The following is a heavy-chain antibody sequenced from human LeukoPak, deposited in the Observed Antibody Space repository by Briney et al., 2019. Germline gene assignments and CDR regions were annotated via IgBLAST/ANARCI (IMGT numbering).Heavy chain of an antibody. D-gene: IGHD3-10*01. J-gene: IGHJ3*02. CDR1: GFTFSSYA. CDR2: ISVSGDTT. Sequence: GGSLRLSCAASGFTFSSYAMGWVRQAPGKGLEWVSGISVSGDTTYYADSVKGRFTISRDNSKTTLFLQMNSLRAEDTAVYYCAKRPYASGGAFDIWGQGTMDTVSS. V-gene: IGHV3-23*01. CDR3: AKRPYASGGAFDI.